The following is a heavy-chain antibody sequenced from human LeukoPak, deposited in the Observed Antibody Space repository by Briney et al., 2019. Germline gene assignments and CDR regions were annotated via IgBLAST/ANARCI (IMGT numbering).Heavy chain of an antibody. Sequence: GGSLRLSCAASGFTFSSYGMHWVRQAPGKGLEWVAFIRYDGSNKYHADSVKGRFTISRDNAKNSLYLQMNSLRAEDTAVYYCAREGYSPYWGQGTLVTVSS. J-gene: IGHJ4*02. CDR3: AREGYSPY. CDR2: IRYDGSNK. CDR1: GFTFSSYG. D-gene: IGHD6-13*01. V-gene: IGHV3-30*02.